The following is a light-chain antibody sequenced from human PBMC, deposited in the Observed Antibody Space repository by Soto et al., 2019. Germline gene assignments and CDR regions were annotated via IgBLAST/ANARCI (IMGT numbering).Light chain of an antibody. CDR2: EAS. Sequence: QSVLTQPASVSGSPGQSITISCTGTSSDVGRRNLVSWYQQYPGKAPKLIIFEASKRPSGVSNRLSGSKSGSTASLTISGLQAEDEADYYCCSHAGSRTYVFGSGTKVTVL. CDR3: CSHAGSRTYV. CDR1: SSDVGRRNL. J-gene: IGLJ1*01. V-gene: IGLV2-23*01.